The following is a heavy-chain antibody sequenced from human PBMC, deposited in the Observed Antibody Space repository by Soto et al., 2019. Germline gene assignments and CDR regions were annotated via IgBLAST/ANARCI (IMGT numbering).Heavy chain of an antibody. CDR1: GFTFTNFA. CDR3: AMGATYETYYYYYYGMDV. V-gene: IGHV3-23*01. CDR2: IGQSGSNT. J-gene: IGHJ6*02. Sequence: GGSLRLSCAASGFTFTNFAMSWVRQAPGKGLEWVSTIGQSGSNTFYADSVKGRFTVSRDNSRDTVSLQMSGLRAEDTAVYYCAMGATYETYYYYYYGMDVWGQGTTVTVSS. D-gene: IGHD1-26*01.